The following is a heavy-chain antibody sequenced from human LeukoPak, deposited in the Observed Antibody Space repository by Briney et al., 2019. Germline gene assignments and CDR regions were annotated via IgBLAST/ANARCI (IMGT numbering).Heavy chain of an antibody. CDR1: GYFPAKNYY. V-gene: IGHV4-38-2*02. J-gene: IGHJ4*02. D-gene: IGHD3-10*01. Sequence: PSETLSLTCAVAGYFPAKNYYWCWIRQPPGKGLEWIGRIYGTGSTSYNPSLMNRATMSVDPSKNHFSLKLTSVTAADTPVYHCARDDYCGSASTRFDYWGQGILVTISS. CDR3: ARDDYCGSASTRFDY. CDR2: IYGTGST.